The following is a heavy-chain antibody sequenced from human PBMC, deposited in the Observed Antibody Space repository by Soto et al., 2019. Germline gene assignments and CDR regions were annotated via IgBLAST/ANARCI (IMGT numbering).Heavy chain of an antibody. D-gene: IGHD3-10*01. CDR2: ISYDGSNK. J-gene: IGHJ6*02. V-gene: IGHV3-30*03. CDR1: GFTFSDYG. Sequence: GGSLRLSCAASGFTFSDYGMHWVRQAPGKGLEWVAVISYDGSNKYYADSVKGRFTISRDNSKNTLYLQMNSLRAEDTAVYYCARDPPITMVRGVTRTPYYYYGMDVWGQGTTVTVSS. CDR3: ARDPPITMVRGVTRTPYYYYGMDV.